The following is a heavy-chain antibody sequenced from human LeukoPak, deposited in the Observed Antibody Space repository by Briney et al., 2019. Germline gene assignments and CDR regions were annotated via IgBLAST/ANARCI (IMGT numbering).Heavy chain of an antibody. CDR2: ISYDEANI. Sequence: GRSLRLSCAASGFTFGDYGMHWVRQAPGKGLEWLAVISYDEANIYYADSVKGRLTISRDNSKNTVFLQMNSLRVEDTVIYYCSSATSMITITTDHWGQGTLVTVSS. V-gene: IGHV3-30*03. J-gene: IGHJ4*02. CDR3: SSATSMITITTDH. D-gene: IGHD6-25*01. CDR1: GFTFGDYG.